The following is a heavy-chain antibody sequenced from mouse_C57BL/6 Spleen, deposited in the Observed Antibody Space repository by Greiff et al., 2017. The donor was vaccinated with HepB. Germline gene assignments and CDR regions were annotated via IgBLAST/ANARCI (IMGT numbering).Heavy chain of an antibody. D-gene: IGHD1-1*01. CDR2: IHPNSGST. J-gene: IGHJ4*01. CDR3: AESQRYYGSSYYAMDY. CDR1: GYTFTSYW. Sequence: QVQLQQPGAELVKPGASVKLSCKASGYTFTSYWMHWVKQRPGQGLEWIGMIHPNSGSTNYNEKFKSKATLTVDKSSSTAYMQLSSLTSEDSAVYYCAESQRYYGSSYYAMDYWGQGTSVTVSS. V-gene: IGHV1-64*01.